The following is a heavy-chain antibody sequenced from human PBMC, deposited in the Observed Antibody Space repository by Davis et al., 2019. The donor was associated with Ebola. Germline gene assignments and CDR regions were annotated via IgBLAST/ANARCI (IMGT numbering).Heavy chain of an antibody. D-gene: IGHD7-27*01. CDR3: ARDRNWGCEY. CDR2: IRPDGSDK. V-gene: IGHV3-30*02. CDR1: GFPFSSYG. Sequence: GESLKISCAASGFPFSSYGFHWVRQAPGKGLEWVAFIRPDGSDKYYTDSVKGRFTASRDNSKNTLYLQMNGLRAEDTAVYYCARDRNWGCEYWGRGTLVTVSS. J-gene: IGHJ4*02.